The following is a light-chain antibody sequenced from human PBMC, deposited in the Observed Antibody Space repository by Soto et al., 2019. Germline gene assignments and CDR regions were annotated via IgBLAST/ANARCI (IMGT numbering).Light chain of an antibody. Sequence: DIQMTQSPSSLSASVGDRVTITCQASQDISNYLNWYQQKPGKAPKLLIYAASALESGVPSRFSGSGSGTDFTLTISSLQPGDFATYYCQQSYSTPWTFGQGTKVEVK. CDR1: QDISNY. J-gene: IGKJ1*01. CDR3: QQSYSTPWT. V-gene: IGKV1-39*01. CDR2: AAS.